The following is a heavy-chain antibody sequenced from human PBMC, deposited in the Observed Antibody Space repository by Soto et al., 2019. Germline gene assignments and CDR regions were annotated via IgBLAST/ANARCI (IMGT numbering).Heavy chain of an antibody. Sequence: SETLSLTCAVSGVSVTNGDYYWTWMRQSPGKGLEWIGNIYYSETTKYNPSLNSRLSISIDTSRNQFSLQLTFVTAADTAIYYCARQRRGGYWFDPWGQGTLVTVSS. CDR3: ARQRRGGYWFDP. CDR1: GVSVTNGDYY. V-gene: IGHV4-30-4*01. CDR2: IYYSETT. J-gene: IGHJ5*02.